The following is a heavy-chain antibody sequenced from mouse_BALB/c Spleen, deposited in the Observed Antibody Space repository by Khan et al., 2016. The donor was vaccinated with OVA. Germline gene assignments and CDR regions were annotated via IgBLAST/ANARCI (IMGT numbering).Heavy chain of an antibody. J-gene: IGHJ3*01. V-gene: IGHV5-9-1*01. D-gene: IGHD2-1*01. Sequence: EVELVESGGGLVEPGGSLKLSCAASGFTFSSFVMSWVRQTPEKRLEWVATISSAATYTYYPDSVKGRFIISRDNAKNTLYLQMNSLRSDDTAIYYCTNGNYGWFAYWGQGTLVTVST. CDR3: TNGNYGWFAY. CDR2: ISSAATYT. CDR1: GFTFSSFV.